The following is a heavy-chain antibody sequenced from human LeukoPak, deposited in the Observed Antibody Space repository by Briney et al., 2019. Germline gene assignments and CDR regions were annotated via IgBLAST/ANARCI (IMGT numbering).Heavy chain of an antibody. J-gene: IGHJ4*02. Sequence: ASVKVSCKASGYTFTGYYMHWVRQAPGQGLEWMGWINPNSGGTNYARKFQGRVTMTRDTSISTAYMELSRLRSDDTAVYYCATWLLLPAFDYWGQGTLVTVSS. D-gene: IGHD3-22*01. V-gene: IGHV1-2*02. CDR1: GYTFTGYY. CDR2: INPNSGGT. CDR3: ATWLLLPAFDY.